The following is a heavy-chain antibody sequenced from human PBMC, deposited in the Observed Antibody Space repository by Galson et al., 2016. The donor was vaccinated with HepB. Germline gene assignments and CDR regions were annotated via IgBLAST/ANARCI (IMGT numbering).Heavy chain of an antibody. CDR2: ISSSSSYT. Sequence: SLRLSCAASGFTFSDSYMSWIRQAPGKGLEWVSYISSSSSYTNSADSVKDRFTISRDNAKNSLYLQMSSLRVEDTAVYYCARKGAAAAGYALDVWGQGTTVTVSS. D-gene: IGHD6-13*01. J-gene: IGHJ6*02. CDR3: ARKGAAAAGYALDV. CDR1: GFTFSDSY. V-gene: IGHV3-11*06.